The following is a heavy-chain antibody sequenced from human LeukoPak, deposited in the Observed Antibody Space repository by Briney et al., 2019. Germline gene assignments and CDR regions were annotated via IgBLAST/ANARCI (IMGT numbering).Heavy chain of an antibody. CDR2: ISSSGGST. CDR1: GFTFSSYG. V-gene: IGHV3-23*01. Sequence: PGGSLRLSCAASGFTFSSYGMTWVRQTPGKGLEWVSSISSSGGSTYYAESVKGRFTISRDNSKSTLYVQMNSLRGEDTAVYYCAKDRIAVAGTACWFDPWGQGTLVTVSS. J-gene: IGHJ5*02. D-gene: IGHD6-19*01. CDR3: AKDRIAVAGTACWFDP.